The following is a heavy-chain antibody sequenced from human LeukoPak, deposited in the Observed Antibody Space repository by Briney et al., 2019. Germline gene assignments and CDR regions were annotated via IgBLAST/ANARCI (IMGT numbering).Heavy chain of an antibody. D-gene: IGHD6-13*01. CDR3: ERGFYSSSWYFTPKFDY. J-gene: IGHJ4*02. CDR2: INHSGST. V-gene: IGHV4-34*01. Sequence: SETLSLTCALYGGSFSGYYWSCIPQPPGKGREWMGEINHSGSTNYSPSLKSRVTISVDTSKNQCSLKLSPVTAADTAVYCCERGFYSSSWYFTPKFDYWGQGTLVTVSS. CDR1: GGSFSGYY.